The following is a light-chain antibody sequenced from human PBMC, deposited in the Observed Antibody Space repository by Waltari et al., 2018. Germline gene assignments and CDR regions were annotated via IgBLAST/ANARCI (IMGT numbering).Light chain of an antibody. CDR1: VLAEKY. J-gene: IGLJ2*01. Sequence: YDLTQPSSVSVSPGQTATITCSGDVLAEKYVRWFQQKPGQAPTLILYKDTERHSGIPERFSCSTPGSTVTLTIRGALPEDEADYHCHAAADNNWFFGGGTKLTVL. CDR3: HAAADNNWF. CDR2: KDT. V-gene: IGLV3-27*01.